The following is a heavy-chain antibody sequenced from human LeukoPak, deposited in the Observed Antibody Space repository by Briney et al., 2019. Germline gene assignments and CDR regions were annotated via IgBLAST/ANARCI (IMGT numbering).Heavy chain of an antibody. V-gene: IGHV3-23*01. D-gene: IGHD5-18*01. Sequence: GGSLRLPCAASGFTLSRYDMSWVRQAPGKGLEWVSDISGSGGSTYYADSVRGRFTISRDNSKNTLYLQMNSLRPEDTAVYYCAKDLLRYSYGYMYYFAYWGQGTLVTVSS. CDR3: AKDLLRYSYGYMYYFAY. J-gene: IGHJ4*02. CDR2: ISGSGGST. CDR1: GFTLSRYD.